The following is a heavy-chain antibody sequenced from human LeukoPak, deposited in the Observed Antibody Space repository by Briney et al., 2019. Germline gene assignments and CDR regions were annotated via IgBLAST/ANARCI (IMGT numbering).Heavy chain of an antibody. CDR1: GGSFSGYY. Sequence: SETLSLTCAVYGGSFSGYYWSWIRQPPGRGLECIGEINHSGSTNYNPSLKSRVTISVDTSKNQFSLKLSSVTAADTAVYYCARARGLYSYGYWLFDYWGQGTLVTVSS. J-gene: IGHJ4*02. CDR3: ARARGLYSYGYWLFDY. D-gene: IGHD5-18*01. V-gene: IGHV4-34*01. CDR2: INHSGST.